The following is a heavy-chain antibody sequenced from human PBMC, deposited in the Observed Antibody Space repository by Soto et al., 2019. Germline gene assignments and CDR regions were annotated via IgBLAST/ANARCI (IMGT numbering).Heavy chain of an antibody. D-gene: IGHD7-27*01. J-gene: IGHJ5*02. CDR1: GFTFGDYY. CDR2: ISPSSSYT. CDR3: ARDKLGLSVWLDP. V-gene: IGHV3-11*05. Sequence: PGGSLRLSCAASGFTFGDYYMNWIRQAPGKGLEWVSYISPSSSYTNYADSVKGRFTISRDSAKNSLYLQMNSLRAEDTAVYYWARDKLGLSVWLDPWGQGTLVTVSS.